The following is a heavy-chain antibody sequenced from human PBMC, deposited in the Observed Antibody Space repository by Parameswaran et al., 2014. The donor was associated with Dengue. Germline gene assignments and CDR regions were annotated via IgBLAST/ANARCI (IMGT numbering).Heavy chain of an antibody. V-gene: IGHV1-8*01. J-gene: IGHJ6*02. Sequence: WVRQAPGQGLEWMGWMNPNSGNTGYAQKFQGRVTMTRNTSISTAYMELSSLRSEDTAVYYCAREKELLWFGELLMAGGMDVWGQGTTVTVSS. D-gene: IGHD3-10*01. CDR2: MNPNSGNT. CDR3: AREKELLWFGELLMAGGMDV.